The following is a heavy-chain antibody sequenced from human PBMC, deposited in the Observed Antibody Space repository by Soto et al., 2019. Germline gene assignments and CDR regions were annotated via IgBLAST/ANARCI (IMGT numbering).Heavy chain of an antibody. Sequence: PSETLSRTCTVSGGSISSSSYYWGWIRQPPGKGLEWIGSIYYSGSTYYNPSLKSRVTISVDTSKNQFSLKLSSVTAADTAVYYRARKTGIAVAGRWFDPWGQATLGTVSS. CDR2: IYYSGST. CDR3: ARKTGIAVAGRWFDP. J-gene: IGHJ5*02. V-gene: IGHV4-39*01. CDR1: GGSISSSSYY. D-gene: IGHD6-19*01.